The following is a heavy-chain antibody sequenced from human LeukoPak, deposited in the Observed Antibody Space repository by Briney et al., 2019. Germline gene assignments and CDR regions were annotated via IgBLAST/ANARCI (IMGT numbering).Heavy chain of an antibody. CDR2: IYSGGST. CDR3: ASPYYYDSSGYPDAFDI. V-gene: IGHV3-66*01. J-gene: IGHJ3*02. CDR1: GFTVSSNY. Sequence: GGSLRLSCAASGFTVSSNYMSWVRQAPGKGLEWVSVIYSGGSTYYADSVKGRFTISRDNSKNTLYLQMNSLRAEDTAVYYCASPYYYDSSGYPDAFDIWGQGTMVTVSS. D-gene: IGHD3-22*01.